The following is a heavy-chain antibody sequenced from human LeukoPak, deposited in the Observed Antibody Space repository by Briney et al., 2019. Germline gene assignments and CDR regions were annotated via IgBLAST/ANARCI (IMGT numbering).Heavy chain of an antibody. CDR2: IYYSGTT. Sequence: PSETLSLTCTVSGGSTSSGDYFWSWIRQPPGKGLEWIGYIYYSGTTYYNPSLKSRVTISVDTSKSQFSLNLSSVTAADTAVYFCARETMAGHFDYWGQGTLVTVSS. D-gene: IGHD6-19*01. J-gene: IGHJ4*02. CDR3: ARETMAGHFDY. V-gene: IGHV4-30-4*01. CDR1: GGSTSSGDYF.